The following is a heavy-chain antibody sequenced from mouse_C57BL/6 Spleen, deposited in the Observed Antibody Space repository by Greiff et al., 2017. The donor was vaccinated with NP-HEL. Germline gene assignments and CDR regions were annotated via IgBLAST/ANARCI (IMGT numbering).Heavy chain of an antibody. CDR2: IDPSDSYT. D-gene: IGHD1-1*01. J-gene: IGHJ4*01. CDR1: GYTFTSYW. CDR3: ASGATVPYYAMDY. Sequence: QVQQQQPGAELVKPGASVKLSCKASGYTFTSYWMQWVKQRPGQGLEWIGEIDPSDSYTNYNQKFKGKATLTVDTSSSTAYMQLSSLTSEDSAVYYCASGATVPYYAMDYWGQGTSVTVSS. V-gene: IGHV1-50*01.